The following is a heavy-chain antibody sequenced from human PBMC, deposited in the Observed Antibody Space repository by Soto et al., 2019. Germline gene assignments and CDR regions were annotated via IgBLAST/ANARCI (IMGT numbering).Heavy chain of an antibody. CDR1: GFTFSSYA. D-gene: IGHD3-3*01. J-gene: IGHJ6*02. Sequence: QPGGSLRLSCAASGFTFSSYAMSWVRQAPGKGLEWVSAISGSGGSTYYADSVKGRFTISRDNSKNTLYLQMNSLRAEDTAVYYCAKDLGSGDYRRRPDYYGMDVWGQGTTVTVSS. CDR2: ISGSGGST. V-gene: IGHV3-23*01. CDR3: AKDLGSGDYRRRPDYYGMDV.